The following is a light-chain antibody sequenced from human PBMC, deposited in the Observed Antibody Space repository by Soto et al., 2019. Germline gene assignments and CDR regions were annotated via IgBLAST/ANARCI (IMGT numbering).Light chain of an antibody. V-gene: IGLV1-40*01. J-gene: IGLJ1*01. Sequence: SALTQPPSVSGAPGQRVTISCTGSSSNIGANSDVHWYQQLTGAAPKLLIYGNSNRPSGVSDRFSGSKSGTSASLAITGLQAEDEADYCCQSYDSSLSGFYVFGTGTKVTVL. CDR1: SSNIGANSD. CDR2: GNS. CDR3: QSYDSSLSGFYV.